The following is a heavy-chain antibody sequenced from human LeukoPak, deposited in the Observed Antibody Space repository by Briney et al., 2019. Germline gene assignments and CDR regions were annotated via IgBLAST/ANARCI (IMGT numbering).Heavy chain of an antibody. CDR1: GFTFSSYG. J-gene: IGHJ4*02. V-gene: IGHV3-30*18. CDR3: AKGLVGATEGDY. Sequence: GSLRLSCAASGFTFSSYGMHWVRQAPGKGLEWVAVISYDGSNKYYADSVKGRFTISRDNSKNTLYLQMNSLRAEDTAVYYCAKGLVGATEGDYWGQGTLVTVSS. CDR2: ISYDGSNK. D-gene: IGHD1-26*01.